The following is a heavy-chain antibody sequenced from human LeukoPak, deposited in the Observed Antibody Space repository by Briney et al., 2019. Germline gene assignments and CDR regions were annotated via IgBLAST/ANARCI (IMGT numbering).Heavy chain of an antibody. CDR3: AKDQSGWYQVFDY. Sequence: GGSLRLSCAASGFTFSSYGMHWVRQAPGKGLEWVAFIRYDGSNKYYADSVKGRFTISRDNSKNTLYLQMNSLRAEDTAVYYCAKDQSGWYQVFDYWGQGTLVTVPS. CDR2: IRYDGSNK. V-gene: IGHV3-30*02. J-gene: IGHJ4*02. CDR1: GFTFSSYG. D-gene: IGHD6-19*01.